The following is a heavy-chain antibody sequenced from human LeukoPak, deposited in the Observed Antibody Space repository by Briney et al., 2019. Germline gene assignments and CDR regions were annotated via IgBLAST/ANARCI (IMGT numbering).Heavy chain of an antibody. Sequence: ASVKVSCKASGYTFTSYYMHWVRQAPGQGLEWMGIINPSGGSTSYAQKFQGRVTMTRDTSTSTVYMELSSLRSEDTAVYYCARDKTAAAIALYYFHYWGQGTLVTVSS. V-gene: IGHV1-46*01. CDR2: INPSGGST. J-gene: IGHJ4*02. D-gene: IGHD2-2*01. CDR3: ARDKTAAAIALYYFHY. CDR1: GYTFTSYY.